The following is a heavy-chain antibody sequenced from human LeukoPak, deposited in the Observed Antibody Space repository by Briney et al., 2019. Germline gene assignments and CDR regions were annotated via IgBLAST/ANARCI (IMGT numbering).Heavy chain of an antibody. J-gene: IGHJ4*02. V-gene: IGHV3-21*01. Sequence: PGGSLRLSCAASGFTFSSYSMNWVRQAPGKGLEWVSSISSSSSYIYYADSVKGRFTISRDNAKNSLYLQMNSLRAEDNAVYYCARDRPTLTGYYPFDYWGQGTLVTVPS. CDR3: ARDRPTLTGYYPFDY. D-gene: IGHD3-9*01. CDR2: ISSSSSYI. CDR1: GFTFSSYS.